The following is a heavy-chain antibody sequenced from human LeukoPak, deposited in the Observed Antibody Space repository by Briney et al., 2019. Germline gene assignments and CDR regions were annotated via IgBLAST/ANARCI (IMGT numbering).Heavy chain of an antibody. J-gene: IGHJ5*02. V-gene: IGHV4-34*01. CDR3: ARVERWLQFRYWFDP. Sequence: SETLSLTCAVYGGSFSGYYWSWIRQPPGKGLEWIGEINHSGSTNYNPSLKSRVTISVDTSKNQFSLKLSSVTAADTAVYYCARVERWLQFRYWFDPWGQGTLVTVSS. CDR2: INHSGST. D-gene: IGHD5-12*01. CDR1: GGSFSGYY.